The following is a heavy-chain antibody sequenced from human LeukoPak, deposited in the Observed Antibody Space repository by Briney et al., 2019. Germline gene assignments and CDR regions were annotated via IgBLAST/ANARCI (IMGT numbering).Heavy chain of an antibody. J-gene: IGHJ4*02. CDR1: GFTFSSYA. Sequence: PGGSLRLSCAASGFTFSSYAMHWVRQAPGKGLEYVSAISSNGGSTYYANSVKGRLTISRDNSKNTLYLQMGSLRAEDMAVYYCARTGGYSGYEPFDYWGQGTLVTVSS. D-gene: IGHD5-12*01. V-gene: IGHV3-64*01. CDR3: ARTGGYSGYEPFDY. CDR2: ISSNGGST.